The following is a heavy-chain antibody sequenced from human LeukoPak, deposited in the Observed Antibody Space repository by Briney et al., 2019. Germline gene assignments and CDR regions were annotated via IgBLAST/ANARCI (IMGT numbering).Heavy chain of an antibody. D-gene: IGHD3-22*01. J-gene: IGHJ6*03. Sequence: SETLSLTCTVSGYSISSGYYWAWIRQPPGKGLEWIGSIYYSGSTYYNPSLKSRVTISVDTSKNQFSLKLSSVTAADTAVYYCARGSSGYYSYYYYYYMDVWGKGTTVTVSS. CDR1: GYSISSGYY. CDR2: IYYSGST. CDR3: ARGSSGYYSYYYYYYMDV. V-gene: IGHV4-38-2*02.